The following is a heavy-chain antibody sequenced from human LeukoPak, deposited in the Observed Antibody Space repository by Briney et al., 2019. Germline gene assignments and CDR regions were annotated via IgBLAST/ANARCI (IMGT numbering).Heavy chain of an antibody. CDR3: AKGVGRYFDSLFLFDY. Sequence: GGSLRLSCAASGFTFSSYGMHWVRQAPGKGLEWVAVISYDGSNKYYADSAKGRFTISRDNSKNTLYLQMNSLRAEDTAVYYCAKGVGRYFDSLFLFDYWGQGTLVTVSS. V-gene: IGHV3-30*18. CDR2: ISYDGSNK. D-gene: IGHD3-9*01. J-gene: IGHJ4*02. CDR1: GFTFSSYG.